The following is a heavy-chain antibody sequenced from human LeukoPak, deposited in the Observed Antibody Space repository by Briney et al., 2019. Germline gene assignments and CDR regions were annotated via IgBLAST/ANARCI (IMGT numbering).Heavy chain of an antibody. CDR3: ARDTRPLTAVDYYYYYMDV. J-gene: IGHJ6*03. D-gene: IGHD6-19*01. V-gene: IGHV4-34*01. CDR1: GGSFSGYY. CDR2: INHSGST. Sequence: PSETLSLTCAVYGGSFSGYYWSWIRQPPGKGLEWIGEINHSGSTNYNPSLKSRVTISVDTSKNQFSLEVRSVTAADTAVYYCARDTRPLTAVDYYYYYMDVWGKGTTVTISS.